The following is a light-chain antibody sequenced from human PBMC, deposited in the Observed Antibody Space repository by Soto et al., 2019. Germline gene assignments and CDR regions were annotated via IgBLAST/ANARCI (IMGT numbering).Light chain of an antibody. CDR3: QQYNNWPV. Sequence: EIVVTQSPATLSVSPGERATLSCRASQSVSSNLAWYQQKPGQAPRLLIYAASTRATGIPARFSGSGSGTEFTLTISSLQSEDFAVYYCQQYNNWPVFGQGTKVEIK. CDR1: QSVSSN. CDR2: AAS. V-gene: IGKV3-15*01. J-gene: IGKJ1*01.